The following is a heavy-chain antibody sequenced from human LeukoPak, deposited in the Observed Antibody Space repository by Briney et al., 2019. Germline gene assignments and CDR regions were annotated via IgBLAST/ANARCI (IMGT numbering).Heavy chain of an antibody. CDR2: INPNRGGP. D-gene: IGHD1-26*01. J-gene: IGHJ4*02. CDR3: ARGNLRELRGFDY. Sequence: ASVTVSYQHSVYTFSQYYMHCVRQAPGQAPDRMAWINPNRGGPHYAHKFQAMVPKTSDTSISTAYMGLSGLRSDDTAIYFCARGNLRELRGFDYWGQGNLVTVSS. CDR1: VYTFSQYY. V-gene: IGHV1-2*02.